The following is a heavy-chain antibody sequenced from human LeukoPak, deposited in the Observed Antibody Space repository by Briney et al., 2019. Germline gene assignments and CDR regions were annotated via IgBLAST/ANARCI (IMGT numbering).Heavy chain of an antibody. Sequence: GGSLRLSCAASGFTFSDYGIHWVRQAPGKGLEWVSYISSSGSTIYYADSVKGRFTISRDNAKNSLYLQMNSLRAEDTAVYYCAELGITMIGGVWGKGTTVTISS. D-gene: IGHD3-10*02. V-gene: IGHV3-48*04. J-gene: IGHJ6*04. CDR2: ISSSGSTI. CDR3: AELGITMIGGV. CDR1: GFTFSDYG.